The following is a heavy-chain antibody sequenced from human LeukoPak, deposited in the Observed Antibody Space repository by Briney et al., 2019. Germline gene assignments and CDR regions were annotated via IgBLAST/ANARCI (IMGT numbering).Heavy chain of an antibody. J-gene: IGHJ6*02. D-gene: IGHD5-12*01. V-gene: IGHV1-46*01. Sequence: GASVKVSCKASGYTFTSYYMHWVRQAPGQGLEWMGIINPSGGSTSYAQKFQGRVTMTRDMSTSTVYMELSSLRSEDTAVYYCARSGHRKNYYYYYGMDVWGQGTTVTVSS. CDR2: INPSGGST. CDR1: GYTFTSYY. CDR3: ARSGHRKNYYYYYGMDV.